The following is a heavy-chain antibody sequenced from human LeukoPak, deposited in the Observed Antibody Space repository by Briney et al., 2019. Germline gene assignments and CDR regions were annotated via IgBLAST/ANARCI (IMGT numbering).Heavy chain of an antibody. CDR2: VSGDGGTT. D-gene: IGHD1-14*01. Sequence: GGSLRLSCVASGFIFSYYPMHWVRQAPGKGLEYVSVVSGDGGTTYYTKSVKGRFTISRDNSKNTLYLQMGSLREEDMAVYYCAREEPAGSTDYWGQGTLVTVSS. CDR1: GFIFSYYP. J-gene: IGHJ4*02. V-gene: IGHV3-64*01. CDR3: AREEPAGSTDY.